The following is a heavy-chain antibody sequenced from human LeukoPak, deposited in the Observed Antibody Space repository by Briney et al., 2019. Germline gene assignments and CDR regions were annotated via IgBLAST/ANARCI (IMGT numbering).Heavy chain of an antibody. CDR3: AKVGMIVYAFDI. D-gene: IGHD3-22*01. Sequence: GRSLRLSCAASGFTFDDYAMHWVRQAPGKGLEWVSGISWNSGSMGYADSVKGRFTISRDNAKNSLYLQMNSLRAEDTALYYCAKVGMIVYAFDIWGQGTMVTVSS. CDR2: ISWNSGSM. V-gene: IGHV3-9*01. J-gene: IGHJ3*02. CDR1: GFTFDDYA.